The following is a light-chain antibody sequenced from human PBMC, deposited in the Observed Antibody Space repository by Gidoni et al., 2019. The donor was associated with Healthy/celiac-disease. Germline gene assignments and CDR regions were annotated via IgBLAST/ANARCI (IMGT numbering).Light chain of an antibody. CDR2: KAS. V-gene: IGKV1-5*03. Sequence: DIQMTQSPSTLSASVGDRVTITCRASQSISSWLDWYQQKPGKAPKLLIYKASSLESGVPSRFSGSGSGTEFTLTISSLQPDDFATYYCQQYNSYSGTFXQXTKLXIK. J-gene: IGKJ2*01. CDR1: QSISSW. CDR3: QQYNSYSGT.